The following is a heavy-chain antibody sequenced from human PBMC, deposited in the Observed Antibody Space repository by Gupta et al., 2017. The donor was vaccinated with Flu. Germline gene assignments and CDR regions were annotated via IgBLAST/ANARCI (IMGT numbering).Heavy chain of an antibody. V-gene: IGHV3-49*04. CDR2: IRSKAYGGTT. D-gene: IGHD3-16*01. CDR3: TREGGFVKL. Sequence: FTFGDYAMSWVRQAPGKGLEWVGFIRSKAYGGTTEYAASVKGRFTIARDDSKSIAYLQMNRLKTEDTAVYDCTREGGFVKLWGQGTLVTVSS. J-gene: IGHJ4*02. CDR1: FTFGDYA.